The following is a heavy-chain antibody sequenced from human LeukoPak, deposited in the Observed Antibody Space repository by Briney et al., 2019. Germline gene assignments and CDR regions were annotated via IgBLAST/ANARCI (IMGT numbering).Heavy chain of an antibody. V-gene: IGHV6-1*01. CDR2: TYYRTKWYN. Sequence: SQTLSLTCAISGDSVSSNSAAWNWIRQSPSRGLEWLGRTYYRTKWYNDYAVSVKSRITINPDTSKNQFSLQLNSVTPEDTAVYYCAREYIGATVTTRFGRGGFDAFDIWGQGTMVTVSS. CDR1: GDSVSSNSAA. D-gene: IGHD4-17*01. CDR3: AREYIGATVTTRFGRGGFDAFDI. J-gene: IGHJ3*02.